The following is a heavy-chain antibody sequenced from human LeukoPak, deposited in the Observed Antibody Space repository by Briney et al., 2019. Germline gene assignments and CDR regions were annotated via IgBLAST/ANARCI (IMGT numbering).Heavy chain of an antibody. D-gene: IGHD1-26*01. J-gene: IGHJ4*02. V-gene: IGHV4-59*05. CDR3: AKMGSANFDY. Sequence: GSLRLSCTASGFTFRSYDMSWVRQPPGKGLEWIGSIYYSGTTYYNPSLKSRVTISVDTSKNQFSLKLTSVTAADTAVYYCAKMGSANFDYWGQGTLVTVSS. CDR2: IYYSGTT. CDR1: GFTFRSYD.